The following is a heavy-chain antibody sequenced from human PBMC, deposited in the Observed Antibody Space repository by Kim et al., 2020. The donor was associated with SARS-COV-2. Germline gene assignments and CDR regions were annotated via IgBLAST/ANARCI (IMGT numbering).Heavy chain of an antibody. V-gene: IGHV3-33*01. CDR3: ARDTRDYYGMDV. J-gene: IGHJ6*02. Sequence: YYADSVKSCFTISRDQSKNTLYLQMNSLRAEDTAVYYCARDTRDYYGMDVWGQGTTVTVSS.